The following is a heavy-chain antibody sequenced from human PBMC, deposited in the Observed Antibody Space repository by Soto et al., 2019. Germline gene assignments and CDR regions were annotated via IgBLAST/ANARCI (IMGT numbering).Heavy chain of an antibody. J-gene: IGHJ4*02. CDR2: INPSGGST. CDR1: GYTSTSYY. CDR3: AQRGDTGSSGLFY. Sequence: GASVKVSCKASGYTSTSYYMHCVRQAPGQGLEWMGMINPSGGSTTYAQKFQDRVTLTRDTSTSTVYMELSSLTSEDTAVYYCAQRGDTGSSGLFYWGQGTLVTVSS. D-gene: IGHD3-22*01. V-gene: IGHV1-46*01.